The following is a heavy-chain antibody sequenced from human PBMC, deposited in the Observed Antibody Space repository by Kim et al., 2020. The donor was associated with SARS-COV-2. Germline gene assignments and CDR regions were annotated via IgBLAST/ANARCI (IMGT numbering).Heavy chain of an antibody. J-gene: IGHJ1*01. Sequence: ASVKVSCKASGYTFTNYGISWVRQAPGQGLEWMGWISTYNGNTNYSQKFQGRVTMTADTSTTTAYMELRSLRSDDTALYYCVRDRYGGYLGQCSVVTV. V-gene: IGHV1-18*01. CDR2: ISTYNGNT. D-gene: IGHD5-18*01. CDR3: VRDRYGGY. CDR1: GYTFTNYG.